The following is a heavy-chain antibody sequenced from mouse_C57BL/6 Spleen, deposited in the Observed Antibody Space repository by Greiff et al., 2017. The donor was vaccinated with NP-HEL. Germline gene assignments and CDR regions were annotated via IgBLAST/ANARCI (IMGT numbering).Heavy chain of an antibody. Sequence: QVQLKQPGAELVRPGSSVKLSCKASGYTFTSYWMHWVKQRPIQGLEWIGNIDPSDSATHYNQKFKDKATLTVDKSSSTAYMQLSSLTSEDSAVYYCAAYDYGFDYWGQGTTLTVSS. CDR3: AAYDYGFDY. CDR1: GYTFTSYW. D-gene: IGHD2-4*01. V-gene: IGHV1-52*01. CDR2: IDPSDSAT. J-gene: IGHJ2*01.